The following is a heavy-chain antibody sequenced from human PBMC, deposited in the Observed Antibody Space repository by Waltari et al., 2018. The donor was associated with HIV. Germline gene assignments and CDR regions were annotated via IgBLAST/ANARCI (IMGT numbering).Heavy chain of an antibody. CDR2: ISWNSGIT. D-gene: IGHD3-3*01. J-gene: IGHJ5*01. CDR1: GFTFDDYP. V-gene: IGHV3-9*01. Sequence: EVQLVESGGGLVQPGRSLRLSCVASGFTFDDYPMHWVRQSPGKGVEWVSGISWNSGITDYGDSVKGRFTISRDNAKNSLYLQMNSLTVEDTAFYYCAKGGSHLTIFEAWFDSWGQGTLVTVSS. CDR3: AKGGSHLTIFEAWFDS.